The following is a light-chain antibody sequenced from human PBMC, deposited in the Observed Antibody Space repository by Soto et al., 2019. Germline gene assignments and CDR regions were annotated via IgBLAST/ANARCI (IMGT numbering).Light chain of an antibody. CDR3: QQSSNWPPLT. V-gene: IGKV3-11*01. J-gene: IGKJ4*01. CDR2: GAS. CDR1: QSVGTS. Sequence: EIVLTQSPATLSLSPGERATLSCRASQSVGTSLAWYQQKPGQPPSLLIYGASNRATGIPARFTGRGSGTDFTLTISSLEPEDFAVYYCQQSSNWPPLTFGGGTKVDI.